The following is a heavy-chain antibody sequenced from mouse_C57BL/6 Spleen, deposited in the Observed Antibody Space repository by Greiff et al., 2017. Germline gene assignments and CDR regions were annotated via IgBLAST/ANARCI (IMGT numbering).Heavy chain of an antibody. J-gene: IGHJ4*01. CDR3: ARAGLRRYYAMDY. D-gene: IGHD2-4*01. Sequence: EVQLVESGGGLVKPGGSLKLSCAASGFTFSDYGMHWVRQAPEKGLEWVSYISSGSSTIYYADTVKGRFTISRDNAKNTLFLQMTRLRSEDTAMYYCARAGLRRYYAMDYWGQGTSVTVSS. CDR2: ISSGSSTI. V-gene: IGHV5-17*01. CDR1: GFTFSDYG.